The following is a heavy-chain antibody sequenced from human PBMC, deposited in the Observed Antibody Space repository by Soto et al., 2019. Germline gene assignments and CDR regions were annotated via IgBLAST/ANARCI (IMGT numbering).Heavy chain of an antibody. CDR1: GFTFSNYS. J-gene: IGHJ6*03. CDR2: IGSSTGAT. V-gene: IGHV3-48*01. CDR3: ARDALLWVGESFYYYFLDV. D-gene: IGHD3-10*01. Sequence: EVQLVESGGGLVQPGGSLRVSWVASGFTFSNYSMNWVRQTPGRGLEWVSYIGSSTGATYYADSVKGRCTISRDNAKNSLSLQMHSLRAEDTAVYYCARDALLWVGESFYYYFLDVWGKGTKVTVAS.